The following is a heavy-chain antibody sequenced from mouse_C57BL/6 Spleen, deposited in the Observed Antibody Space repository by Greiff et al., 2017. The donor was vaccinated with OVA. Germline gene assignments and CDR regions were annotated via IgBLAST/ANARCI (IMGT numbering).Heavy chain of an antibody. J-gene: IGHJ2*01. Sequence: VQLQQSGAELVRPGTSVKVSCKASGYAFTNYLIEWVKQRPGQGLEWIGVINPGSGGTNYNEKFKGKATLTADKSSSTAYMQLSSLTSEDSAVYFCARKGPLTGLDYWGQGTTLTVSS. CDR1: GYAFTNYL. V-gene: IGHV1-54*01. CDR2: INPGSGGT. D-gene: IGHD4-1*01. CDR3: ARKGPLTGLDY.